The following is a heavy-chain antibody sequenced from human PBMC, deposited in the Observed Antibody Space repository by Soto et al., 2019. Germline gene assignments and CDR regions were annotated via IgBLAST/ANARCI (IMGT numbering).Heavy chain of an antibody. CDR3: ARDAYTAMAAIYGMGV. J-gene: IGHJ6*02. D-gene: IGHD5-18*01. CDR1: GFTFSSYA. CDR2: ISYDGSNK. Sequence: QVQLVESGGGVVQPGRSLRLSCAASGFTFSSYAMHWVRQAPGKGLEWVAVISYDGSNKYYADSVKGRFTISRDNSKNTLYLQMNSLRAEDTAVYYCARDAYTAMAAIYGMGVWGQGTTVTVSS. V-gene: IGHV3-30-3*01.